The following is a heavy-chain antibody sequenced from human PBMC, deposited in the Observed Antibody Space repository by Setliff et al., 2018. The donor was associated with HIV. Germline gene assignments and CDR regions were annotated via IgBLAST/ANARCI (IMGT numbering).Heavy chain of an antibody. Sequence: SETLSLTCTVSGGSISSSGPGYYWTWIRQPAGRGLQWIGRIHTSGNTNYNPSLKSRVTISVDTSKSQFSLKLSSLTAADTAVYYCARGRTQWPNYNYFDPWGLGTLVTVSS. CDR2: IHTSGNT. CDR1: GGSISSSGPGYY. D-gene: IGHD6-19*01. J-gene: IGHJ5*02. CDR3: ARGRTQWPNYNYFDP. V-gene: IGHV4-61*02.